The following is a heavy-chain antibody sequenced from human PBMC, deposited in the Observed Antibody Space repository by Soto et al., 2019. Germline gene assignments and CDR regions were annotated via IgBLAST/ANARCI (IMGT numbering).Heavy chain of an antibody. D-gene: IGHD7-27*01. CDR1: GFTFSDYY. CDR2: ISSSSLHS. CDR3: AGDKWGRTVDQYHGMDV. Sequence: QVQLVESGGGLVEPGGSLRLSCAASGFTFSDYYMSWIRQAPGKGLEWVSYISSSSLHSNYADSVKGRFTISRDNAKNSLYLRMNSLRGEDTAVYYCAGDKWGRTVDQYHGMDVWGQGTTVIVSS. V-gene: IGHV3-11*05. J-gene: IGHJ6*02.